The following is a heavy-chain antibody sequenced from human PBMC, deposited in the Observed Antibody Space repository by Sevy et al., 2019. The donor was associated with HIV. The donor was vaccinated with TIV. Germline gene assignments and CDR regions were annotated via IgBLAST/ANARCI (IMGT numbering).Heavy chain of an antibody. D-gene: IGHD6-6*01. Sequence: KQSQTLSLTCAISGDSVSSNSAAWNWIRQSPSRGLEWLGRTYSRSKWYNDYAVSVKSRITINPDTSKNQFSLQLNSVTPEDTAVYYCARVRSSSPRRHNWFDPWGQGTLVTVSS. CDR1: GDSVSSNSAA. CDR3: ARVRSSSPRRHNWFDP. V-gene: IGHV6-1*01. J-gene: IGHJ5*02. CDR2: TYSRSKWYN.